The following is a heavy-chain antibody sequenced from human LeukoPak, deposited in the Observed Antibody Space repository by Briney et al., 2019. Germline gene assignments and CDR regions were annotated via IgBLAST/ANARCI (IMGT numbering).Heavy chain of an antibody. Sequence: SETLSLTSTVSCGSISSSCSSWAWIRQPPGKGREGSGSDNYSGSTYYTTSLKSRVTISADTSTNQFSLKLSSVTGADTAVYYCARLTGTYYYYYMDVWGKGSTVTVSS. CDR1: CGSISSSCSS. V-gene: IGHV4-39*07. J-gene: IGHJ6*03. CDR2: DNYSGST. D-gene: IGHD1-20*01. CDR3: ARLTGTYYYYYMDV.